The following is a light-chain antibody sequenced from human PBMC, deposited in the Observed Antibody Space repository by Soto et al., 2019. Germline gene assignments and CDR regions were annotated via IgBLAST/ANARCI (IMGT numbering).Light chain of an antibody. J-gene: IGLJ1*01. CDR2: DVS. V-gene: IGLV2-14*01. Sequence: QSVLTQPASVSGSPGQPITISCTRTSSDVGSFDSVAWYQHNPGKAPKLMIYDVSNRPSGVSSRFSGSKSGYTASLSISGLQTEDEANYYCSSFTTSSTLVFGTGTKLTVL. CDR1: SSDVGSFDS. CDR3: SSFTTSSTLV.